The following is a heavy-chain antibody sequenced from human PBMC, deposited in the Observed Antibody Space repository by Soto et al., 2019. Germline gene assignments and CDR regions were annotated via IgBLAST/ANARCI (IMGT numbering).Heavy chain of an antibody. CDR1: GDTFSSYA. V-gene: IGHV1-69*13. Sequence: SVKVSCKASGDTFSSYAISWVRQAPGQGLEWMGGIIPIFGTANYAQKFQGRVTITADESTSTAYMELSSLRSEDTAVYYCARDNSITMVRGVRYNWFDPWGQGTLVTVSS. CDR2: IIPIFGTA. D-gene: IGHD3-10*01. J-gene: IGHJ5*02. CDR3: ARDNSITMVRGVRYNWFDP.